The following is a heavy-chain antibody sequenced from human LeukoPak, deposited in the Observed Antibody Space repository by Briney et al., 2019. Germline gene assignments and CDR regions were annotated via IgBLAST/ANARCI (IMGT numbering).Heavy chain of an antibody. J-gene: IGHJ4*02. CDR3: ARGRGWVDH. D-gene: IGHD3-16*01. Sequence: GSLRLSCAASGFTFTAYAMSWFRQTPGRGLEWVANIHDDGIVTNYVDSVKGRFTISRDNARNSVYLQLNSLKAEDTALYYCARGRGWVDHWGQGTLVTVSS. CDR2: IHDDGIVT. V-gene: IGHV3-7*01. CDR1: GFTFTAYA.